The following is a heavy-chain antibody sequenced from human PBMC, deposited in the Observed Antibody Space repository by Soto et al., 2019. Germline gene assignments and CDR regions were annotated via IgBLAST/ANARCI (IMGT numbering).Heavy chain of an antibody. J-gene: IGHJ5*02. CDR3: AKDYLWTGFDP. V-gene: IGHV4-59*01. CDR1: NGSISTYY. CDR2: VYYSGTT. D-gene: IGHD3-9*01. Sequence: SETLSLTCTVSNGSISTYYWSWVRQAPGKGLEWIGYVYYSGTTNYNPSLKSRVTITVDTSKNQFSLKLKSVPAAYTAVYYCAKDYLWTGFDPWGQGILVTVSS.